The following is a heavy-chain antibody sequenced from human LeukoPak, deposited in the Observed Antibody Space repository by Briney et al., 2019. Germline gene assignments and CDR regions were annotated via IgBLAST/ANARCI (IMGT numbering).Heavy chain of an antibody. CDR2: IIPIFGTA. D-gene: IGHD3-10*01. CDR1: GGTFSSYA. V-gene: IGHV1-69*06. CDR3: ARESPGELSAFDI. J-gene: IGHJ3*02. Sequence: ASVKVSCKASGGTFSSYAISWVRQAPGQGLEWMGGIIPIFGTAHYAQKFQGRVTITADKSTSTAYMELSSLRSEDTAVYYCARESPGELSAFDIWGQGTMVTVSS.